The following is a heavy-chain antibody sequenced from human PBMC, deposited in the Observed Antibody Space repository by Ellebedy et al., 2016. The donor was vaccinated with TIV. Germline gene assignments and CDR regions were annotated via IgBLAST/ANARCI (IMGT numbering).Heavy chain of an antibody. CDR3: ARDEGSGWYESGY. J-gene: IGHJ4*02. Sequence: GGSLRLSCAASGFTFSSYAMHWVRQAPGKGLGWVAVISYDGSNKYYADSVKGRFTISRDNAKNSLYLQMNSLRAEDTAVYYCARDEGSGWYESGYWGQGTLVTVSS. CDR2: ISYDGSNK. V-gene: IGHV3-30-3*01. D-gene: IGHD6-19*01. CDR1: GFTFSSYA.